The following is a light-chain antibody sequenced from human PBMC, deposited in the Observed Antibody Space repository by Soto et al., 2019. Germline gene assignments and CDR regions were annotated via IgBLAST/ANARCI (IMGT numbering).Light chain of an antibody. V-gene: IGKV3-20*01. Sequence: EIVLTQSPGTLSLSPGERATLSCRASQGVASRYLAWYQQKPGQAPRLLIYHASSRAIGIPDRFSGSGSGTDFTLTISRLEPEDFAVYYSQQYGSSPHTFGQGTKVEVK. CDR3: QQYGSSPHT. CDR1: QGVASRY. J-gene: IGKJ1*01. CDR2: HAS.